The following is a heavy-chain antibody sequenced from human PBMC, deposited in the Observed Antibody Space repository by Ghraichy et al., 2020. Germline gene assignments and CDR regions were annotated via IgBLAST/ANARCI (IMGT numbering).Heavy chain of an antibody. Sequence: SETLSLTCTVSGASISSNYWSWIRQPPGKGLEWIGYMYISGTTNYNPSLKSRVTISVDTSKNQFSLKLTSVTAADTAVYYCARSYYDSRGSFHYFVYWGQGSLVAVSS. CDR2: MYISGTT. CDR3: ARSYYDSRGSFHYFVY. D-gene: IGHD3-22*01. CDR1: GASISSNY. V-gene: IGHV4-4*09. J-gene: IGHJ4*02.